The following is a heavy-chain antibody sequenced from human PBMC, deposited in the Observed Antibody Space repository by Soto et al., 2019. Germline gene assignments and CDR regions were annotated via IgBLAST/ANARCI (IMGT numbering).Heavy chain of an antibody. Sequence: QVQLVQSGAEVKKPGSSVKVSCKASGGTFSSYAISWVRQAPGQGLEWMGGIIPSFGTANYAQKFQGRVTITADESTGTGYMELSSLRSEDTAVYYCARGGVVAAMDYYYGMDVWGQGATVTVSS. CDR3: ARGGVVAAMDYYYGMDV. CDR1: GGTFSSYA. J-gene: IGHJ6*02. CDR2: IIPSFGTA. D-gene: IGHD2-15*01. V-gene: IGHV1-69*01.